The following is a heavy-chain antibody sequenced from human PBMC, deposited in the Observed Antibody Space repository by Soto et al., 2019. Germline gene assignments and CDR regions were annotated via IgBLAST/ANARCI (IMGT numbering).Heavy chain of an antibody. CDR2: INHSGST. CDR3: ARGEVGSTTSYYYYDIDV. V-gene: IGHV4-34*01. Sequence: SETLSLTCAVYGGSFSGYYWSWIRQPPGKGLEWVGEINHSGSTNYNPSLKSRVTMSVDTSKNQFSLKLNSVTAADSAVYYCARGEVGSTTSYYYYDIDVWGQGTPVTVSS. J-gene: IGHJ6*02. CDR1: GGSFSGYY. D-gene: IGHD1-26*01.